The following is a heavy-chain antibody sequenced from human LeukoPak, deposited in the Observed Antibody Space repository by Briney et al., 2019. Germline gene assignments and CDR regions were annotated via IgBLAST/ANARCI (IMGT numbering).Heavy chain of an antibody. D-gene: IGHD5-18*01. CDR1: GFTFSSYG. CDR2: IWYDGSNK. J-gene: IGHJ4*02. CDR3: ARVKANVDTAMVFDY. V-gene: IGHV3-33*01. Sequence: PGGSLRLSCAASGFTFSSYGMHWVRQAPGKGLEWVAVIWYDGSNKYYADSVKGRFTISRDNSKNTLYLQMNSLRAEDTAVYYCARVKANVDTAMVFDYWGQGTLVTVSS.